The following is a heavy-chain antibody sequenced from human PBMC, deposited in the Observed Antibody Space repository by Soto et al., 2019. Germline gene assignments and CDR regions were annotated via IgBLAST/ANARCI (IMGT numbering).Heavy chain of an antibody. V-gene: IGHV1-69*12. CDR2: IIPIFGTA. D-gene: IGHD4-17*01. CDR1: GGTFSSYA. Sequence: QVQLVQSGAEVKKPGSSVKVSCKASGGTFSSYAISWVRQAPGQGLEWMGGIIPIFGTANYAQKFQGRVTITADESTSTDYMELSSLRSEDTAVYYCARGLGSGDYGAYYYGMDVWGQGTTVTVSS. CDR3: ARGLGSGDYGAYYYGMDV. J-gene: IGHJ6*02.